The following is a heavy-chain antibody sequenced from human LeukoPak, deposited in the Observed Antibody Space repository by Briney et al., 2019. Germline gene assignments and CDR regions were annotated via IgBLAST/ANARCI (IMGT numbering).Heavy chain of an antibody. CDR3: TRDSGRFRLDY. J-gene: IGHJ4*02. V-gene: IGHV3-7*01. CDR2: INEDGSEK. Sequence: PGGSLRLSCAAAGFTVSSNYMSGVRQAPGKGLWWVASINEDGSEKYYVDSVKGRLTVSRDNAKNPLYLQMNSLRVEDTAVYYCTRDSGRFRLDYWGQGILVTVSS. CDR1: GFTVSSNY. D-gene: IGHD6-19*01.